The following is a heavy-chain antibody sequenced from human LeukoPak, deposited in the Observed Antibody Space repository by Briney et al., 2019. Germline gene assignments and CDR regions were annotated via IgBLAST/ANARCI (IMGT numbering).Heavy chain of an antibody. CDR1: GFTFSSYG. V-gene: IGHV3-21*01. J-gene: IGHJ6*03. CDR3: ARDRSWVAAEYMDV. Sequence: GGSLRLSCAASGFTFSSYGMNWVRQAPGKGLEWVSSISSSSSYIYYADSVKGRFTISRDNAKNSLYLQMNSLRAEDTAVYYCARDRSWVAAEYMDVWGKGTTVTVSS. CDR2: ISSSSSYI. D-gene: IGHD6-13*01.